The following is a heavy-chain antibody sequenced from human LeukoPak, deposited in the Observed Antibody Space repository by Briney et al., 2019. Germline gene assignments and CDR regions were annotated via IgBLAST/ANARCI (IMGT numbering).Heavy chain of an antibody. Sequence: GRSLRLSCAASGFTFSSYGMHWVRQAPGKGLEWVAVIWYDGSNKYYADSVKGRFTVSRDNSKNTLYLQMNSLRAEDTAVYYCAGGTYYGDYPSYWGQGTLVTVSS. V-gene: IGHV3-33*01. J-gene: IGHJ4*02. CDR2: IWYDGSNK. D-gene: IGHD4-17*01. CDR3: AGGTYYGDYPSY. CDR1: GFTFSSYG.